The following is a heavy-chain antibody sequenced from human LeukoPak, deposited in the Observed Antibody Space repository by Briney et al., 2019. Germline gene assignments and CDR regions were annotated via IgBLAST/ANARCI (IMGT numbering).Heavy chain of an antibody. CDR3: ARERGDTAMFRFIES. Sequence: PGGSLRLSCTASGFTFSDYYMSWIRQAPGKGLEWVSYISTSGSTLYYADSVKGRFTISRDNAKNSLYLQMNSLRAEDTAVYYCARERGDTAMFRFIESWGQGILVTVSS. CDR1: GFTFSDYY. D-gene: IGHD5-18*01. V-gene: IGHV3-11*01. CDR2: ISTSGSTL. J-gene: IGHJ4*02.